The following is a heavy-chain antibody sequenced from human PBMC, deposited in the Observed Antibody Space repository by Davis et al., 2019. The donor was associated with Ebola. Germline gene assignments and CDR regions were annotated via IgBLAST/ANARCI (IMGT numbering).Heavy chain of an antibody. V-gene: IGHV1-58*02. D-gene: IGHD3-16*01. CDR2: IVVGSGNT. CDR1: GFTFSGSG. Sequence: SVKVSCKAFGFTFSGSGMQWVRQARGQRLEWIGSIVVGSGNTNYAQKFRQRVTMTRDMSTSTVYMELRSLRFEDTAVYYCAKASSYPLTRAFDVWGRGAMVTVSS. J-gene: IGHJ3*01. CDR3: AKASSYPLTRAFDV.